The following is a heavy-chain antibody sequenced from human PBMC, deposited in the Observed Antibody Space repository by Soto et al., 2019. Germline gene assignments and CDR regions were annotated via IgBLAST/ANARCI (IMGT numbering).Heavy chain of an antibody. J-gene: IGHJ6*02. CDR3: ASSEVKDDYGDYLYYYGMDV. CDR2: ISSSSSYI. D-gene: IGHD4-17*01. CDR1: GFTFSSYS. Sequence: GGSLRLSCAASGFTFSSYSMNWVRQAPGKGLEWVSSISSSSSYIYYADSVKGRFTISRDNAKNSLYLQMNSLRAEDTAVYYCASSEVKDDYGDYLYYYGMDVWGQGTTVTVSS. V-gene: IGHV3-21*01.